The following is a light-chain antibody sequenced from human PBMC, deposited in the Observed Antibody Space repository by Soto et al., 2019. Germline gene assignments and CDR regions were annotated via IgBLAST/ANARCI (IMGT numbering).Light chain of an antibody. CDR3: QQYNNWLTWT. V-gene: IGKV3-15*01. CDR2: GAS. Sequence: EIVMKQSPATLSVSPGERATLSCRASQGVSSNLAWYQQKPGQAPRLLIYGASTRATGIPARFSGSGSGTEFTLTISSLQSEDFAVYYCQQYNNWLTWTFGQGTKVEIK. CDR1: QGVSSN. J-gene: IGKJ1*01.